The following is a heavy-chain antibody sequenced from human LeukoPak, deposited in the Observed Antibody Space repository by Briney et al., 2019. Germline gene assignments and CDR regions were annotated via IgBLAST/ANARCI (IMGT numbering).Heavy chain of an antibody. V-gene: IGHV5-51*01. CDR1: GSSFTSYW. CDR3: ARQGWELLKGGAFDI. Sequence: GESLKISCKGSGSSFTSYWIGWVRQMPGKGLEWMGIIYPGDSDTRYSPSFQGQVTISADKSISTAYLQWSSLKASDTAMYYCARQGWELLKGGAFDIWGQGTMVTVSS. CDR2: IYPGDSDT. D-gene: IGHD1-26*01. J-gene: IGHJ3*02.